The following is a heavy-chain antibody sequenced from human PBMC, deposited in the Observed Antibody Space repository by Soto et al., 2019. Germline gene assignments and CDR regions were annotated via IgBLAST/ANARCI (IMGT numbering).Heavy chain of an antibody. Sequence: QVQLQESGPGLVKPSQTLSLTCTVSGGSISSGGYYWSWIRQHPGKGLEWIGYIYYSGSTYYNPSLKSRVTISVDTSKNQFSLKLSSVTAADTAVYYCARASPGGYDILNGRQSCFDYWGQGTLVTVSS. CDR2: IYYSGST. D-gene: IGHD3-9*01. CDR1: GGSISSGGYY. V-gene: IGHV4-31*03. CDR3: ARASPGGYDILNGRQSCFDY. J-gene: IGHJ4*02.